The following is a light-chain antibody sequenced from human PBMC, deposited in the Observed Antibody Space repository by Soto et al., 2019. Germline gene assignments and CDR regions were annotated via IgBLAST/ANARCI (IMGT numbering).Light chain of an antibody. J-gene: IGLJ3*02. V-gene: IGLV2-14*01. CDR1: SSDVGGHNY. CDR2: EVS. CDR3: SSYTSSSTLGV. Sequence: QSVLTQPASVSGSPGQSITISCTGTSSDVGGHNYVAWYQQHPGKAPKLMIYEVSNRPSGVSNRFSGSKSGNTASLTISGRQAEDEADYYCSSYTSSSTLGVFGGGTKVTVL.